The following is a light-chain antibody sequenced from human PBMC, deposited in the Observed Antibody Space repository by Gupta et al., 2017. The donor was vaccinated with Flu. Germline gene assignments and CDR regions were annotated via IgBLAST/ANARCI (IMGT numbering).Light chain of an antibody. CDR2: GTS. J-gene: IGKJ4*01. CDR3: QQYNDWPLT. V-gene: IGKV3-15*01. CDR1: QRISNN. Sequence: GERATLSCNSSQRISNNLAWYQQKPGQAPRLLISGTSARATGIPARFSGSGSGTEFTLTISSLQSEDFAVYYCQQYNDWPLTFGGGTKVEIK.